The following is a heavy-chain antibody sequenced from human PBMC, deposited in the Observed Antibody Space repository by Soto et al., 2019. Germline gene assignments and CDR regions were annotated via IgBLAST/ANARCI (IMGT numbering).Heavy chain of an antibody. V-gene: IGHV3-33*01. Sequence: QVQLVESGGGVVQPGRSLRLSCAASGFTFSSYGMHWVRQAPGKGLEWVAVIWYDGSNKDYADSVKGRVTISSDNSKNTLYLQMNSLRVEDTAVYYCARDRVATGAWDYWGQGTLVTVSS. D-gene: IGHD1-26*01. CDR2: IWYDGSNK. CDR1: GFTFSSYG. J-gene: IGHJ4*02. CDR3: ARDRVATGAWDY.